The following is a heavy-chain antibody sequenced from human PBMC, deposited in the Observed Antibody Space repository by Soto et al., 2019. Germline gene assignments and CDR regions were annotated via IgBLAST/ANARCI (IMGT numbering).Heavy chain of an antibody. V-gene: IGHV1-69*13. CDR2: IIPIFGTS. CDR1: GGTFSEDA. J-gene: IGHJ6*02. D-gene: IGHD5-18*01. Sequence: ASLKVYWKVSGGTFSEDAFSWGRQAPGQGLEWMGRIIPIFGTSNYAQNFQGRVTITADESTSTAYMELSSLRFEDTAVYFCAREISARGYTSGDYYNYYGMDVWGQGTTVTVSS. CDR3: AREISARGYTSGDYYNYYGMDV.